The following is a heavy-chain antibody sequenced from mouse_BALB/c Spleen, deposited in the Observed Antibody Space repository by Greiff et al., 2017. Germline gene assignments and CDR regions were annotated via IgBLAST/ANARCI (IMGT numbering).Heavy chain of an antibody. CDR2: IYPYNGGT. CDR1: GYTFTDYN. V-gene: IGHV1S29*02. Sequence: EVQLQQSGPELVKPGASVKISCKASGYTFTDYNMHWVKQSHGKSLEWIGYIYPYNGGTGYNQKLKSKATLTVDNSSSTAYMELRSLTSEDSAVYYCASNYGSSYWYFDVWGAGTTVTVSS. J-gene: IGHJ1*01. CDR3: ASNYGSSYWYFDV. D-gene: IGHD1-1*01.